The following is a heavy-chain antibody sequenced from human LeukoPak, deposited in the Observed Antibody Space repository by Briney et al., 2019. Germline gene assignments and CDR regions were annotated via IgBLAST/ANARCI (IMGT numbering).Heavy chain of an antibody. CDR2: IYSGGST. J-gene: IGHJ4*02. Sequence: GGSLRLSCAASGFTVSSNYMSWVRQAPWKGLEWVSVIYSGGSTYYADSVKGRFTISRDNAKNSLYLQMNSLRAEDTAVYYCARRSTYCSSTSCSLDYWGQGTLVTVSS. V-gene: IGHV3-53*01. CDR1: GFTVSSNY. CDR3: ARRSTYCSSTSCSLDY. D-gene: IGHD2-2*01.